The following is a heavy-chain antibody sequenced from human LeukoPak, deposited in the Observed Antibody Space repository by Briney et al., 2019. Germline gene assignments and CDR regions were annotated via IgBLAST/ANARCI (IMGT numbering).Heavy chain of an antibody. Sequence: SETLSLTCAVSGGSISSGGYSWSWIRQPPGKGLEWIGYIYHSGSTYYNPSLKSRVTMSVDTSKNQFSLKLSSVTAADTAVYYCARTGITIFGDYTDYWGQGTLVTVSS. V-gene: IGHV4-30-2*01. D-gene: IGHD3-3*01. CDR3: ARTGITIFGDYTDY. CDR1: GGSISSGGYS. CDR2: IYHSGST. J-gene: IGHJ4*02.